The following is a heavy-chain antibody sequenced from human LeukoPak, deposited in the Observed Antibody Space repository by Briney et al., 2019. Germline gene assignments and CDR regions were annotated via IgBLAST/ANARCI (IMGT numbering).Heavy chain of an antibody. CDR2: ISSSSSYI. Sequence: PGGSLRLSCAASGFTFSSYSMNWVRQAPGKGLEWVPSISSSSSYIYYADSVKGRFTISRDNAKNSLYLQMNSLRAEDTAVYYCARDRGEQQLADDAFDIWGQGTMVTVSS. J-gene: IGHJ3*02. CDR3: ARDRGEQQLADDAFDI. D-gene: IGHD6-13*01. CDR1: GFTFSSYS. V-gene: IGHV3-21*01.